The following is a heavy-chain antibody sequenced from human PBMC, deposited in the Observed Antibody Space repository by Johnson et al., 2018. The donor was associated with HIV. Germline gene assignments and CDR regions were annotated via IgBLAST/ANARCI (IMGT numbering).Heavy chain of an antibody. CDR1: GFSFGDYG. CDR3: ARDEAQTLASAGRDAFDF. D-gene: IGHD6-13*01. Sequence: EVQLVESGGGVVQPGGSLRLSCTASGFSFGDYGMSWVRQAPGKGLEWVGFIRSKAYGGTTEYAASVKGRFTISRDDSKSIAYLQMKSLKTEDTAVYYCARDEAQTLASAGRDAFDFWGQGTAVTV. J-gene: IGHJ3*01. V-gene: IGHV3-49*04. CDR2: IRSKAYGGTT.